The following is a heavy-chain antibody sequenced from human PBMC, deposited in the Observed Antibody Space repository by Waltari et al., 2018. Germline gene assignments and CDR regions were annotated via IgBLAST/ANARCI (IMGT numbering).Heavy chain of an antibody. CDR3: ARVYHEDFLLYYFDY. V-gene: IGHV1-2*02. J-gene: IGHJ4*02. CDR2: LNPNTGGT. CDR1: GYTFTDNY. Sequence: QVQLVQSGAEVKKPGASVKVSCKTSGYTFTDNYLHWLRQAPGQGLEWLGLLNPNTGGTNYAQQFQGRFTLTSDTSISTVYMELSRLTSDDTAMYFCARVYHEDFLLYYFDYWGQGTLVSVSS.